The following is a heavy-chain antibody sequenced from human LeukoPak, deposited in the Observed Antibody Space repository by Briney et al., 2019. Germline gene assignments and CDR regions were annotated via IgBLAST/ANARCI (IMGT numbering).Heavy chain of an antibody. CDR1: GYTFTGYY. CDR2: INPNSGGT. CDR3: ARAGRTSSIVVAGPFDP. V-gene: IGHV1-2*02. Sequence: ASVKVSCKASGYTFTGYYMHWVRQAPGQGLEWMGWINPNSGGTNYAQKFQGRVTMTRDTSISTAYMELSRLRSDDTAVYYCARAGRTSSIVVAGPFDPWGQGTLVTVSS. D-gene: IGHD6-19*01. J-gene: IGHJ5*02.